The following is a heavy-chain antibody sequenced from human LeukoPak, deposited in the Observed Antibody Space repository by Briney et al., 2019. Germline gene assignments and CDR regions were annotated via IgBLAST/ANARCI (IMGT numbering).Heavy chain of an antibody. D-gene: IGHD1-26*01. CDR3: ARERGPHRWELHI. Sequence: GGSLRLSCAASGFTFSDYYMSWIRQAPGKGLEWVSYISSSGSTIYYADSVKGRFTMSRDNAKNSLYLQMNSLRAEDPAVYYCARERGPHRWELHIWGQGTMVTVSS. CDR2: ISSSGSTI. V-gene: IGHV3-11*04. J-gene: IGHJ3*02. CDR1: GFTFSDYY.